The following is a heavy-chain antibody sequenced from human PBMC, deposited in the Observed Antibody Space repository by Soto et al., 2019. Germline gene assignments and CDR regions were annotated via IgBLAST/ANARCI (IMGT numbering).Heavy chain of an antibody. CDR1: GYSFTNND. Sequence: ASVKVSCKASGYSFTNNDVSWVRQATGQGLEWMGWMNPGSGDTGYAQKFQGRVTMTRDISIATAYMELSSLRSDDTAIYYCARMATFASLNWFDPCGRGTLVTVSP. CDR3: ARMATFASLNWFDP. V-gene: IGHV1-8*01. J-gene: IGHJ5*02. D-gene: IGHD3-16*01. CDR2: MNPGSGDT.